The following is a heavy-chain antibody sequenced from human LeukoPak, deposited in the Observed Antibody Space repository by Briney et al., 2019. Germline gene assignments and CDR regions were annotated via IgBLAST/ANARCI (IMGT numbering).Heavy chain of an antibody. D-gene: IGHD6-13*01. CDR2: IKQDGSEK. Sequence: GGSLRLSCAASGFTFSSYWMSWVRQAPGKGLEWVANIKQDGSEKYYVDSVKGRFTISRDNAKNSLYLQMNSLRAEDTAVYYCASSPGGSSWPFDYWGQGTLVTVSS. J-gene: IGHJ4*02. CDR1: GFTFSSYW. V-gene: IGHV3-7*01. CDR3: ASSPGGSSWPFDY.